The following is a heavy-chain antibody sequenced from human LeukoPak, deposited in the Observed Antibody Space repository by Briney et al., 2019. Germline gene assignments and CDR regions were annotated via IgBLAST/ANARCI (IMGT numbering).Heavy chain of an antibody. CDR1: GFTVSSNY. J-gene: IGHJ4*02. CDR2: IYSGGST. D-gene: IGHD5-18*01. Sequence: GGSLRLSCAASGFTVSSNYMSWVRQAPGKGLEWVSVIYSGGSTYYADSVKGRFTISRDNSKNTLYLQMNSLRAEDTAVYYCARDPAVDTAADYWGQGTLVTVSS. CDR3: ARDPAVDTAADY. V-gene: IGHV3-53*01.